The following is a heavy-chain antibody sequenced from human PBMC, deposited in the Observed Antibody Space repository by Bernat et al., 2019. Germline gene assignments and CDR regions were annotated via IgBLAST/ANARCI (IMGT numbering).Heavy chain of an antibody. D-gene: IGHD1-1*01. Sequence: QVQLQASGPGLVKPSQTLSLTCTVSGGSISSGDYYWSWIRQPPGKGLEWIGYIYYSGSTYYNPSLKSRVTISVDTSKNQLSLKLSAVTAADTAVYYCARGGGKDAFDIWGQGTMVTVSS. CDR1: GGSISSGDYY. CDR2: IYYSGST. CDR3: ARGGGKDAFDI. V-gene: IGHV4-30-4*01. J-gene: IGHJ3*02.